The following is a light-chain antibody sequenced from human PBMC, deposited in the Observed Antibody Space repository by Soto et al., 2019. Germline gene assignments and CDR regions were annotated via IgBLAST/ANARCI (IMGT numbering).Light chain of an antibody. CDR3: RSYTSSSTYV. V-gene: IGLV2-14*01. Sequence: QAVLTQPASVSGSPGQSITISCTVTSSDAGGYNYVSWYRQEPGKAPKLMICEVSNRPSGVSNRFSGSMSGNTASLTISGLQAADAADYDCRSYTSSSTYVFGTGTKGTAL. J-gene: IGLJ1*01. CDR1: SSDAGGYNY. CDR2: EVS.